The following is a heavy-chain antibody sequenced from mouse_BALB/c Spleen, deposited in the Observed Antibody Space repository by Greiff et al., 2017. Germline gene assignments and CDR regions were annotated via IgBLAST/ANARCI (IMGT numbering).Heavy chain of an antibody. CDR1: GFTFSSYT. CDR2: ISNGGGST. D-gene: IGHD2-1*01. CDR3: ARRGNYVGFAY. Sequence: EVKLVESGGGLVQPGGSLKLSCAASGFTFSSYTMSWVRQTPEKRLEWVAYISNGGGSTYYPDTVKGRFTISRDNAKNTLYLQMSSLKSEDTAMYYCARRGNYVGFAYWGQGTLVTVSA. V-gene: IGHV5-12-2*01. J-gene: IGHJ3*01.